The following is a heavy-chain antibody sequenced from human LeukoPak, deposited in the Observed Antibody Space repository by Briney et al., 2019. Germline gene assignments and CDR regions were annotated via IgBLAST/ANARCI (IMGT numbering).Heavy chain of an antibody. J-gene: IGHJ4*02. Sequence: QAGRSLGLSCAASGFTFSSYGMSWVRQAPGKGLQWVSGISGSGGSTYSADSVKGRFTISRDNSKNTLYLQMNSLRAEDTAVYYCAKDRSGGDYPDYWGQGTLVTVSS. CDR1: GFTFSSYG. D-gene: IGHD2-21*01. CDR2: ISGSGGST. V-gene: IGHV3-23*01. CDR3: AKDRSGGDYPDY.